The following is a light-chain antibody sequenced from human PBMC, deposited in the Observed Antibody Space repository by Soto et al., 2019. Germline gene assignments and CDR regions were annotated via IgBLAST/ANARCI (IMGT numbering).Light chain of an antibody. CDR1: HSLAYSDGNTY. CDR3: MQGAHPYT. V-gene: IGKV2-30*01. Sequence: DVVMTQSPLSLPVTLGQPASISCRSSHSLAYSDGNTYLNWFQQRPGQSPRRLIYKVSNRDSGVPDRFSGSGSGTAFTLKISRVEAEDVGVYYCMQGAHPYTFGQGTKLEIK. J-gene: IGKJ2*01. CDR2: KVS.